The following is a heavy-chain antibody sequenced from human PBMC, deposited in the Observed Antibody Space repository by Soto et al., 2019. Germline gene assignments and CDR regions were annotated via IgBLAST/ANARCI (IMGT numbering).Heavy chain of an antibody. CDR3: ARDLRYRQPVTPYYYYYYMDV. CDR2: ISSSGSTI. Sequence: GGSLRLSCAASGFTFSDYYMSWIRQAPGKGLEGVSYISSSGSTIYYADSVKGRFTISRDNAKNSLYLQMNSLRAEDTAVYYCARDLRYRQPVTPYYYYYYMDVWGKGTTVTVSS. CDR1: GFTFSDYY. V-gene: IGHV3-11*01. D-gene: IGHD6-6*01. J-gene: IGHJ6*03.